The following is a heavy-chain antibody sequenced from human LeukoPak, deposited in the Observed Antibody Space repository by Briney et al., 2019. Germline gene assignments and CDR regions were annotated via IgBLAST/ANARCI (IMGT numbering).Heavy chain of an antibody. D-gene: IGHD4-17*01. CDR1: GFTYSRYW. CDR2: IKGDESYT. J-gene: IGHJ4*02. V-gene: IGHV3-74*01. Sequence: GGSLRLSCAASGFTYSRYWMHWVHQVPGKGLVWVARIKGDESYTFYADSVKGRFTISRDNAKNTLYLQMNSLRAEDTAVYYCASQADSAYGDYNWGQGTLVTVSS. CDR3: ASQADSAYGDYN.